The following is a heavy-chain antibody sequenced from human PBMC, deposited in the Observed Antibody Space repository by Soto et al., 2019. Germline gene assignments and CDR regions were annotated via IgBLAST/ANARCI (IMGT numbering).Heavy chain of an antibody. CDR3: ARDLGWNTAMVTADHYYYYGMDV. Sequence: GGSLRLSCAASGFTVSSNYMSWVRQAPGKGLEWVSVIYSGGSTYYADSVKGRFTISRDNSKNTLYLQMNSLRAEDTAVYYCARDLGWNTAMVTADHYYYYGMDVWGQGTTVTVSS. CDR1: GFTVSSNY. J-gene: IGHJ6*02. D-gene: IGHD5-18*01. V-gene: IGHV3-53*01. CDR2: IYSGGST.